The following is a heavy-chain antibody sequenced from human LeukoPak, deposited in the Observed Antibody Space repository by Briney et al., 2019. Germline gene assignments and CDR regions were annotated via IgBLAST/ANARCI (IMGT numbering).Heavy chain of an antibody. J-gene: IGHJ5*02. Sequence: SETVSLTCTVSGPSISSYYWSWIRQPPGKGLEWIGYIYYSGSTNYNPSHKSRVTISVDTSKNQFSLRLSSVTAADTAVYYCARHRYYYDSSGYYYQPWGQGTLVTVSS. CDR3: ARHRYYYDSSGYYYQP. D-gene: IGHD3-22*01. V-gene: IGHV4-59*01. CDR2: IYYSGST. CDR1: GPSISSYY.